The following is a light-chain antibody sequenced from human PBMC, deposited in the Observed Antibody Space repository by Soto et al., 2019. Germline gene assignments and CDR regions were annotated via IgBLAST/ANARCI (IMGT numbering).Light chain of an antibody. CDR3: SSYTTRSTVV. CDR1: NSDVGAYDY. Sequence: QSVVTQPASVSGSPGQSITISCTGTNSDVGAYDYVSWYQQHPGKAPKLMIYDVIYRPSGVSNRFSGSKSANTASLTISGLQAEDEADYYCSSYTTRSTVVFGGGTKLTVL. CDR2: DVI. J-gene: IGLJ2*01. V-gene: IGLV2-14*03.